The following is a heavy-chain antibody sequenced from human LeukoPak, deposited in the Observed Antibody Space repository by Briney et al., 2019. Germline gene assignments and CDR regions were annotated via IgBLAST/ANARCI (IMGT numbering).Heavy chain of an antibody. Sequence: ASVNVSCRPSAYTFTSYGISWVRQAPGQGLEWMGWISAYNGNTNYAQNLQDRVTMTTDTSTSTAYTELRSLRSDDTAVYYCARLSHPEYYDFWSGYFRYWGQGTLVTVSS. CDR3: ARLSHPEYYDFWSGYFRY. CDR1: AYTFTSYG. CDR2: ISAYNGNT. D-gene: IGHD3-3*01. V-gene: IGHV1-18*01. J-gene: IGHJ4*02.